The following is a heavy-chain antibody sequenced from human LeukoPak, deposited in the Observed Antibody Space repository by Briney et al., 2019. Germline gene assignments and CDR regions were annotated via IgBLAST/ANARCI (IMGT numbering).Heavy chain of an antibody. CDR3: AKDPVYGDTPTQAAFDI. J-gene: IGHJ3*02. Sequence: GGSLRLSCAASGFTVSSNYMSWVRQAPGKGLEWVSVIYSGGSTYYADSVKGRFTISRDNSKNTLYLQMNSLRAEDTAVYYCAKDPVYGDTPTQAAFDIWGQGTMVTVSS. CDR1: GFTVSSNY. D-gene: IGHD4-17*01. V-gene: IGHV3-66*01. CDR2: IYSGGST.